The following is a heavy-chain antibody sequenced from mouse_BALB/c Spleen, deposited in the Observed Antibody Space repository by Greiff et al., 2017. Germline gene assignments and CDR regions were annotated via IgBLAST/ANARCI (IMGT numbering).Heavy chain of an antibody. D-gene: IGHD2-1*01. Sequence: VQLQQPGAELVKPGASVKLSCKASGYTFTSYWMHWVKQRPGQGLEWIGEIDPSDSYTNYNQKFKGKATLTVDKSSSTAYMQLSSLTSEDSAVYYCARSDGKGDYWGQGTTLTVSS. CDR1: GYTFTSYW. V-gene: IGHV1-69*02. J-gene: IGHJ2*01. CDR3: ARSDGKGDY. CDR2: IDPSDSYT.